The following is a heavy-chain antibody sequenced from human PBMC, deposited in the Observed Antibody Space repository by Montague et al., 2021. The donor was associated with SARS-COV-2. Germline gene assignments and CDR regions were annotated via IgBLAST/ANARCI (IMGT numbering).Heavy chain of an antibody. Sequence: ISGDSVSSNTVAWNWFRQSPSRGLEWLGRTYYRSKWYNDYAVSMQSRVTINPDTSKNQFSLHVNSVTPEDAAVYYCARDDIVLQGVTKGMDVWGQGTTVTVSS. CDR1: GDSVSSNTVA. J-gene: IGHJ6*02. V-gene: IGHV6-1*01. D-gene: IGHD3-10*01. CDR2: TYYRSKWYN. CDR3: ARDDIVLQGVTKGMDV.